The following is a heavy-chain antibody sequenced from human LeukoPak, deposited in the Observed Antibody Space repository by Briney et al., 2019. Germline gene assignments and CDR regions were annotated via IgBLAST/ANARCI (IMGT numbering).Heavy chain of an antibody. CDR3: ASDLHRSIVGATTVY. D-gene: IGHD1-26*01. Sequence: GASVKVSCKASGYTFTGYYMHWVRRAPGQGLEWMGWINPNSGGTNYAQKFQGRVTMTRDTSISTAYMELSRLRSDDTAVYYCASDLHRSIVGATTVYWGQGTLVTVSS. J-gene: IGHJ4*02. V-gene: IGHV1-2*02. CDR2: INPNSGGT. CDR1: GYTFTGYY.